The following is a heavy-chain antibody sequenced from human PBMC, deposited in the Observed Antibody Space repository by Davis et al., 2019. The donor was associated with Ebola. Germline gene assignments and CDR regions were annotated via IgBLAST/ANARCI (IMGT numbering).Heavy chain of an antibody. V-gene: IGHV1-18*01. Sequence: ASVKVSCKASGYTFTSYGISWVRQAPGQGLEWMGWISAYNGNTNYAQKLQGRVTMTTDTSTSTAYMELRSLRSDDTAVYYCARRGSYYDYIWGSSRYTLEQVGFDYWGQGTLVTVSS. CDR3: ARRGSYYDYIWGSSRYTLEQVGFDY. J-gene: IGHJ4*02. CDR2: ISAYNGNT. CDR1: GYTFTSYG. D-gene: IGHD3-16*02.